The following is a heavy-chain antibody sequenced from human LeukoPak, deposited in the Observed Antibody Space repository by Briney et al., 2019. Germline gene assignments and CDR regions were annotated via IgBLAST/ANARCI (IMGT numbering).Heavy chain of an antibody. CDR2: IYTSGST. CDR3: ARGGSSYLSTDFDY. V-gene: IGHV4-4*07. Sequence: SETLSLTCTVSGGSISSYYWSWIRQPAGKGLEWIGRIYTSGSTNYNPSLKSRVTMSVDTSTNQFSLKLSSVTAADTAVYYCARGGSSYLSTDFDYWGQGTLVTVSS. CDR1: GGSISSYY. J-gene: IGHJ4*02. D-gene: IGHD1-26*01.